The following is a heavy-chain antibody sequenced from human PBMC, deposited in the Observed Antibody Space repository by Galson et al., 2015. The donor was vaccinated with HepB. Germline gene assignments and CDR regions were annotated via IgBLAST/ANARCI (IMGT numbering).Heavy chain of an antibody. Sequence: SLRLSCAASGFTFSSYAMHWVRQAPGKGLEWVAVISYDGSNKYYADSVKGRFTISRDNSKNTLYLQMNSLRAEDTAVYYCARAGFPGAFDYWGQGTLVTVSS. V-gene: IGHV3-30*04. CDR3: ARAGFPGAFDY. CDR2: ISYDGSNK. D-gene: IGHD3-10*01. J-gene: IGHJ4*02. CDR1: GFTFSSYA.